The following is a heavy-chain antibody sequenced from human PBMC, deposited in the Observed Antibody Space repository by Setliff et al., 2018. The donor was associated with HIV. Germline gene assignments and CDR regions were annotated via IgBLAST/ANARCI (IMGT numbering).Heavy chain of an antibody. V-gene: IGHV3-72*01. CDR2: TRNKANSYTT. J-gene: IGHJ4*02. CDR1: GFSFSSYE. D-gene: IGHD4-17*01. Sequence: PGGSLRLSCAASGFSFSSYEMNWVRQAPGKGLEWVGRTRNKANSYTTEYAASVKGRFTISRDDSKNSLYLQMNSLKTEDTAVYYCARDRYGDYGTFDYWGQGTLVTVSS. CDR3: ARDRYGDYGTFDY.